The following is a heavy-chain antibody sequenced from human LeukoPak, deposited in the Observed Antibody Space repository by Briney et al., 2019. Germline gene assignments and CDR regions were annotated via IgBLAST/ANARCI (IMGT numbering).Heavy chain of an antibody. CDR1: GFTFSSAW. CDR2: IKTKTDGGTT. D-gene: IGHD4-23*01. J-gene: IGHJ4*02. CDR3: ANIFGGNSHRSDY. V-gene: IGHV3-15*01. Sequence: GGSLRLSCAASGFTFSSAWMSWVRQAPGQGLEWLGRIKTKTDGGTTDYAAPVKGRFTISRDDSKDALYLQMNSLKSDDTAVYYCANIFGGNSHRSDYWGQGTLVTVSS.